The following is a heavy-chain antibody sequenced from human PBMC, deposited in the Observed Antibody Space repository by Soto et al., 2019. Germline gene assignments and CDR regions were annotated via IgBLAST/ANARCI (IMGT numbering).Heavy chain of an antibody. Sequence: VASVKVSCKASRVAFSKFIVTWVRQAPGLGLEWVGGIIPIFGTANYAQKFQGRVTITADESTSTSYMEVNNLRSEDTAVYYCAKVRYSSPMGYYYGMDVWGQGXTVTVSS. CDR1: RVAFSKFI. D-gene: IGHD6-19*01. CDR2: IIPIFGTA. V-gene: IGHV1-69*13. J-gene: IGHJ6*02. CDR3: AKVRYSSPMGYYYGMDV.